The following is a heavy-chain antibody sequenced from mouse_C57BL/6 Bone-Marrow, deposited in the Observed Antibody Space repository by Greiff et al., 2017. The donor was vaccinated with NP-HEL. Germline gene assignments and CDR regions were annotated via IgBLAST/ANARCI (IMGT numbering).Heavy chain of an antibody. CDR1: GYTFTDYY. V-gene: IGHV1-19*01. D-gene: IGHD1-1*01. Sequence: EVQLQQSGPVLVKPGASVKMSCKASGYTFTDYYMNWVKQSHGKSLEWIGVINPYNGGTSYNQKFKGKATLTVDKSSSTAYMELTSRTSDDSAVYYCARSNTTVRDYWGQGTTLTVSS. J-gene: IGHJ2*01. CDR3: ARSNTTVRDY. CDR2: INPYNGGT.